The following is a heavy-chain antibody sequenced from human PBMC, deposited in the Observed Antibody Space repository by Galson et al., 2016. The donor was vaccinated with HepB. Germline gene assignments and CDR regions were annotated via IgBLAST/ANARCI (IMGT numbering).Heavy chain of an antibody. Sequence: SLRLSCAASGFTFSNHAMHWVRQAPDKGLEWLAIISSDVSSKFFADSVKGRFTISRNNSWNTLLLELHSLKIEDTAVYYCARDVGDNGDYVVDRWVQGTLVAVSS. V-gene: IGHV3-30-3*01. CDR3: ARDVGDNGDYVVDR. CDR2: ISSDVSSK. D-gene: IGHD4-17*01. J-gene: IGHJ5*02. CDR1: GFTFSNHA.